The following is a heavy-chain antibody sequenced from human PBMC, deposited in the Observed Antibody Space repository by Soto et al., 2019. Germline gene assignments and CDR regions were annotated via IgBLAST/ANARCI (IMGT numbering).Heavy chain of an antibody. D-gene: IGHD3-9*01. CDR2: INPNSGGT. CDR1: GYTFTGYY. J-gene: IGHJ6*02. Sequence: ASVKVSCKASGYTFTGYYMHWVRQAPGQGLEWMGWINPNSGGTNYAQKFQGRVTMTRDTSISTAYMELSRLRSDDTAVHYCASANYDILTGYEYYYYYGMDVWGQGTTVTVSS. V-gene: IGHV1-2*02. CDR3: ASANYDILTGYEYYYYYGMDV.